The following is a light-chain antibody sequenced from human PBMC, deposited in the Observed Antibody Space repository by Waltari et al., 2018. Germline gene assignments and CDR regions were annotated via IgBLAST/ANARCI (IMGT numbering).Light chain of an antibody. CDR2: VNSDGSH. J-gene: IGLJ3*02. CDR3: QTGGHGTWV. CDR1: RGHSSHI. V-gene: IGLV4-69*01. Sequence: QLVLTQSPSASASLGASVKLTCTLSRGHSSHIIAWLQPKPEKGPLYLMKVNSDGSHSKGGGISDRFSGARPGAGRSLTISSVQSECEADYYWQTGGHGTWVFGGGTKLTVL.